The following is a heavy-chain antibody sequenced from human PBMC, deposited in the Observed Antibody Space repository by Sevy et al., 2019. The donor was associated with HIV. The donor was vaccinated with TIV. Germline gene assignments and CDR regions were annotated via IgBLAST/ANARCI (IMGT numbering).Heavy chain of an antibody. Sequence: GGSLRLSCSASGFTFSSYAMHWVRQAPGKGLEYVSAISRNGGRTYYAGSVKGRFTISRDNCKNTLYLQMSSLRAEDTAVYYCVKDRYYDSSGYYYESPYFDYWGQGTLVTVSS. V-gene: IGHV3-64D*06. J-gene: IGHJ4*02. CDR3: VKDRYYDSSGYYYESPYFDY. CDR1: GFTFSSYA. D-gene: IGHD3-22*01. CDR2: ISRNGGRT.